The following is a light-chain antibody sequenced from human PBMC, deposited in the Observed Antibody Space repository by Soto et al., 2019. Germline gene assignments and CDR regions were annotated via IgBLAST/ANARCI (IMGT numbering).Light chain of an antibody. Sequence: QSALTQPASVSGSPGQSITISCTGASSDVGGYNYVSWYQQHPGKAPKLMIYDVTNRPSGVSNRFSGSKSGNTASLTISGLQAEDEAYYYCSSYTGSSTLYVFGTGTKLTVL. CDR2: DVT. J-gene: IGLJ1*01. CDR3: SSYTGSSTLYV. CDR1: SSDVGGYNY. V-gene: IGLV2-14*01.